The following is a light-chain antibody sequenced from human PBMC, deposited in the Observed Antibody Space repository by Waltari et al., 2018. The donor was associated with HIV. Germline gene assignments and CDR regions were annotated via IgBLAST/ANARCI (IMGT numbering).Light chain of an antibody. V-gene: IGKV3-11*01. J-gene: IGKJ4*01. CDR1: QSVSDF. CDR3: QQRSHWPLT. Sequence: ETVLTQSPARLSLSPGERATLSCRANQSVSDFLAWYRQTPGQPPSLLIYDASTRATGTPARFSGSGSGTDFTLTISSLEPEDFAVYYCQQRSHWPLTFGGGTKVEMK. CDR2: DAS.